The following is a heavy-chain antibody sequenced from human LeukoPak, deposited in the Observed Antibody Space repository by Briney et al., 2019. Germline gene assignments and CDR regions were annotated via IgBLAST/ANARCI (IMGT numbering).Heavy chain of an antibody. CDR2: IKPDGSES. J-gene: IGHJ4*02. V-gene: IGHV3-7*01. Sequence: SCKASGYTFSSYWMSWVRQAPGKGLEWVANIKPDGSESYYGDSVKGRFTMSRDNAKNSLYLQMISLRAEDTAVYYCARWGYNYGLDYWGQGTLVTVSS. CDR1: GYTFSSYW. CDR3: ARWGYNYGLDY. D-gene: IGHD5-18*01.